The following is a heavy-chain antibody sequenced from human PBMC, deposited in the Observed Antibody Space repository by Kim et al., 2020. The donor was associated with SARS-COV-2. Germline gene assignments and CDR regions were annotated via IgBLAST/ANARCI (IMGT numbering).Heavy chain of an antibody. CDR3: TTDPYYDFWSGYYPLDY. D-gene: IGHD3-3*01. V-gene: IGHV3-15*01. J-gene: IGHJ4*02. Sequence: VKGRFTISRDDSKNTLYLQMNSLKTEDTAVYYCTTDPYYDFWSGYYPLDYWGQGTLVTVSS.